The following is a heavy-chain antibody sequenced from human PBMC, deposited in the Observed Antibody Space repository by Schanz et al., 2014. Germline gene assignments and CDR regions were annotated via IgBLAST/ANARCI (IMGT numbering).Heavy chain of an antibody. CDR2: IMPLRGIG. V-gene: IGHV1-69*02. Sequence: QVQLVQSGPEVKKPGSSVKVSCQAFGDTFSKYNIMWVRQVPGQGLEWLGRIMPLRGIGNNAWKFQDRLTITADKSMNITYMELSSLGTEDTAGYYCTRRRRADPNGFDVWGQGTTVTVS. J-gene: IGHJ6*02. CDR3: TRRRRADPNGFDV. CDR1: GDTFSKYN. D-gene: IGHD6-19*01.